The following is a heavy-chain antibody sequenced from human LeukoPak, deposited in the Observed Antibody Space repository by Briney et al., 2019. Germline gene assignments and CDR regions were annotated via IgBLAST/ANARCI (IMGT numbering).Heavy chain of an antibody. CDR1: GFTFSSYA. Sequence: GVLRLSCAASGFTFSSYAMHWVRQAPGKGLEWVAVISYDGSNKYYADSVKGRFTISRDNSKNTLYLQMNSLRAEDTAVYYCARDGRAAADYWGQGTLVTVSS. D-gene: IGHD6-13*01. J-gene: IGHJ4*02. CDR2: ISYDGSNK. V-gene: IGHV3-30-3*01. CDR3: ARDGRAAADY.